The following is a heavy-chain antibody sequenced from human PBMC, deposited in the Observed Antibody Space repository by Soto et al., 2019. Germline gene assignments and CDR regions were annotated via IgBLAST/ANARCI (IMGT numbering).Heavy chain of an antibody. CDR1: GYTFTSYG. CDR2: ISAYNGNT. V-gene: IGHV1-18*01. D-gene: IGHD2-2*01. J-gene: IGHJ6*02. Sequence: ASVKVSCKASGYTFTSYGISWVRQAPGQGLEWMGWISAYNGNTNYAQKLQGRVTMTTDTSTSTAYMELRSLRSDDTAVYYCARDVVVVPAAIDYYYYSMDVWGQGTTVTVSS. CDR3: ARDVVVVPAAIDYYYYSMDV.